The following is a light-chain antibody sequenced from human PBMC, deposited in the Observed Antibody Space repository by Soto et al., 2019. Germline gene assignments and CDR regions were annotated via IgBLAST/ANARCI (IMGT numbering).Light chain of an antibody. V-gene: IGKV1-5*01. J-gene: IGKJ1*01. Sequence: DIQTTQYPSSLSASVGGRVTITCRTSQPISDYLNWYQQKPGKAPSLLIYHASNLQSGVPSRFSGSGSGTEFTLTISSLQPDDFATYYCQQYNSYSFGQGTKVDIK. CDR3: QQYNSYS. CDR2: HAS. CDR1: QPISDY.